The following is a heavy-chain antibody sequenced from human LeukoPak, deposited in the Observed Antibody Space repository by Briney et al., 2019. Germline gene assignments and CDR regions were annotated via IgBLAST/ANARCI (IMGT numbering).Heavy chain of an antibody. J-gene: IGHJ4*02. CDR2: INWNGGST. D-gene: IGHD6-6*01. V-gene: IGHV3-20*03. CDR3: ARVREYSSSSWVDYYFDY. Sequence: WVRQAPGKGLGWVSVINWNGGSTGYADSVKGRFTISRDNAKNSLYLQMNSLRAEDTALYYCARVREYSSSSWVDYYFDYWGQGTLVTVSS.